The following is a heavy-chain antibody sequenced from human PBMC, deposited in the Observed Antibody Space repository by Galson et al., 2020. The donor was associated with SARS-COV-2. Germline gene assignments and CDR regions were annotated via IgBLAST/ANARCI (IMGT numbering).Heavy chain of an antibody. D-gene: IGHD6-19*01. V-gene: IGHV3-30*14. Sequence: QAGGSLRLSCAASGFFFSNYAMHWVRQAPGRGLEWVAVISYDGGNKYYANSVKGRFTISRDNSKNSLYLHMNSLRLEDTAVYYCARDPYSGGWTNYYYFGMDVWGQGTTVTVSS. J-gene: IGHJ6*02. CDR2: ISYDGGNK. CDR3: ARDPYSGGWTNYYYFGMDV. CDR1: GFFFSNYA.